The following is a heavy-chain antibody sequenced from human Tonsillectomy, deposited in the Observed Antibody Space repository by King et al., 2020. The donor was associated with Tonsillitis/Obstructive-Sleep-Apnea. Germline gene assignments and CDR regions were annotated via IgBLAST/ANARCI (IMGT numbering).Heavy chain of an antibody. CDR3: AKDMQYCSGGSCALDY. Sequence: VQLVESGGGVVQPGGSLRLSCAASGFTFDDYAMHWVRHAPGKGLEWVSLISGDGGSTYYADSVKGRFTISRDNSKNSLYLQMNSLRTEDTALYYCAKDMQYCSGGSCALDYWGQGTLVTVSS. D-gene: IGHD2-15*01. CDR2: ISGDGGST. CDR1: GFTFDDYA. V-gene: IGHV3-43*02. J-gene: IGHJ4*02.